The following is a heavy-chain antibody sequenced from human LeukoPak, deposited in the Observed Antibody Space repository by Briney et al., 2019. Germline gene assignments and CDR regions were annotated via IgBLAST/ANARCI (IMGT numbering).Heavy chain of an antibody. V-gene: IGHV3-7*03. CDR2: IKQDGSEK. CDR1: GFTFSSYW. D-gene: IGHD3-10*01. Sequence: GGSLRLSCAASGFTFSSYWMSWVRQAPGKGLEWVANIKQDGSEKYYVDSVKGRFTIPRDNAKNSLYLQMNSLRAEDTAVYYCARVLLWFGPYFDYWGQGTLVTVSS. J-gene: IGHJ4*02. CDR3: ARVLLWFGPYFDY.